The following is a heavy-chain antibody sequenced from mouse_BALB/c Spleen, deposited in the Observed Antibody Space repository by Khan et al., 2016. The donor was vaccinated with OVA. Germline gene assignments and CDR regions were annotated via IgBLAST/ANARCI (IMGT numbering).Heavy chain of an antibody. CDR3: ARRGYDYGRGALFAY. Sequence: QVQLQQSGPGLVQPSQSLSITCTVSGFSLNNYSVHWVRQSPGKGLEWLGVIWSAGSTDYTAAFISRLTISKDNSRSQVFFKMNSLQPNDTAIYYCARRGYDYGRGALFAYWGQGTLVTVSA. CDR2: IWSAGST. D-gene: IGHD2-4*01. CDR1: GFSLNNYS. V-gene: IGHV2-2*02. J-gene: IGHJ3*01.